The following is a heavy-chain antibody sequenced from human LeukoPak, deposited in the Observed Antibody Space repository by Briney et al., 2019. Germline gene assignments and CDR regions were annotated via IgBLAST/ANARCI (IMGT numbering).Heavy chain of an antibody. V-gene: IGHV3-30-3*01. D-gene: IGHD3-10*01. J-gene: IGHJ4*02. Sequence: GSLRLSCAASGFTFSSYAMHWVRQAPGKGLEWVAVISYDESNKYYADSVKGRFTISRDNSKNTLYLQMNSLRAEDTAVYYCARSDYYGSGSLFFDYWGQGTLVTVSS. CDR2: ISYDESNK. CDR3: ARSDYYGSGSLFFDY. CDR1: GFTFSSYA.